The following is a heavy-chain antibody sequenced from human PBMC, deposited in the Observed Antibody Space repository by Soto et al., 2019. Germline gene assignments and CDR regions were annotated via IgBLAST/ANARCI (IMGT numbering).Heavy chain of an antibody. CDR1: GFTFSSYW. CDR2: INGDGSTT. CDR3: ARPRYDGSGTPFDH. D-gene: IGHD3-22*01. J-gene: IGHJ4*02. Sequence: GGSLRLSCAASGFTFSSYWMHWVRQAPGKGLVWVSRINGDGSTTTYADSVKGRFIISRDNAKNMLYLQMNSLTAEDTAVYYCARPRYDGSGTPFDHWGQGT. V-gene: IGHV3-74*01.